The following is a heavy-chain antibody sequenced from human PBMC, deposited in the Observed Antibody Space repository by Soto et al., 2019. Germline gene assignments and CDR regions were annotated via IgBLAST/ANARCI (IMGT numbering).Heavy chain of an antibody. V-gene: IGHV4-4*02. CDR2: IYHTGRT. D-gene: IGHD3-9*01. Sequence: QVQLQESGPSLVKPSGTLSLTCVITNASISSSNWWSWVRQAPGKGLEWIGEIYHTGRTNYAPSLKRRVTMSIEKSNNRFSLRLTSLTAADTAVYYCVRDEAHYDILTGSSLGRAFDIWGQGTMVTVSS. J-gene: IGHJ3*02. CDR3: VRDEAHYDILTGSSLGRAFDI. CDR1: NASISSSNW.